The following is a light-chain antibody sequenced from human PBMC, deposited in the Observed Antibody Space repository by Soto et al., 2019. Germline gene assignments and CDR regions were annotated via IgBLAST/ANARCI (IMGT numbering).Light chain of an antibody. CDR1: QGISSY. V-gene: IGKV1-9*01. Sequence: IELTQSPSSLSTSVGDRVTITCRASQGISSYLAWYQQKTGKAPKLLISAASTLQTGVPSRLRGSGYGTDLTITISSMQTEDFGTYYCQQLNSYPITFGQGTRLEIK. CDR3: QQLNSYPIT. J-gene: IGKJ5*01. CDR2: AAS.